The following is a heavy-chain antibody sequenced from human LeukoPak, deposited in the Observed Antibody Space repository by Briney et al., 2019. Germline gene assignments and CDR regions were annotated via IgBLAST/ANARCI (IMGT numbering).Heavy chain of an antibody. D-gene: IGHD3-22*01. CDR1: GFTFSSYC. Sequence: GGSLRLSCAASGFTFSSYCMSWVRQAPGKGLEWVASIKQDGSNIFYVDSVKGRFTISRDNAKNSLYLQMNSLSAEDTAVYYCAKDRSFVITPFDYWGQGTLVTVSS. CDR3: AKDRSFVITPFDY. V-gene: IGHV3-7*01. CDR2: IKQDGSNI. J-gene: IGHJ4*02.